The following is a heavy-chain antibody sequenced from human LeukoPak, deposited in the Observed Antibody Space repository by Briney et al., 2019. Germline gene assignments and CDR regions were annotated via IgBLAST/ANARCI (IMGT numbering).Heavy chain of an antibody. CDR3: ASPLTQLVDAFDI. CDR2: ISSSGSTI. V-gene: IGHV3-11*04. CDR1: GFTFSDYY. D-gene: IGHD6-6*01. Sequence: PGGSLRLSCAASGFTFSDYYMSWIRQAPGKGLEWVSYISSSGSTIYYADSVKGRFTISRDNAKNSLYLQMNSLRAEDTAVYYCASPLTQLVDAFDIWGQGTMVTVSS. J-gene: IGHJ3*02.